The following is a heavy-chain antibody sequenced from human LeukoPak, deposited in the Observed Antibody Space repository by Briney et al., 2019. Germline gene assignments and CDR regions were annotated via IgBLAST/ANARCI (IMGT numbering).Heavy chain of an antibody. CDR3: ARDLGYSSSRGDFDY. D-gene: IGHD6-13*01. CDR2: ISAYNGNT. CDR1: GYTFTSYG. Sequence: ASVKVSCKASGYTFTSYGISWVRQAPGQGLEWMGWISAYNGNTNYAQKLQGRVTVTTDTSTSTAYMELRSLRSDDTAVYYCARDLGYSSSRGDFDYWGQGTLVTVSS. V-gene: IGHV1-18*04. J-gene: IGHJ4*02.